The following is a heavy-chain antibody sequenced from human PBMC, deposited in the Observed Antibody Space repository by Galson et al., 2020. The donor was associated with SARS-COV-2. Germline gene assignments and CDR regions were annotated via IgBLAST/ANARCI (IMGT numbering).Heavy chain of an antibody. J-gene: IGHJ3*02. Sequence: GGSLRLSCAASGFTFSSYGMHWVRQAPGKGLEWVAVISYDGSNKYYADSVKGRFTISRDNSKNTLYLQMNSLRAEDTAVYYCAKDQSHIVVVTAISGIAFDIWGQGTMVTVSS. CDR1: GFTFSSYG. D-gene: IGHD2-21*02. CDR3: AKDQSHIVVVTAISGIAFDI. CDR2: ISYDGSNK. V-gene: IGHV3-30*18.